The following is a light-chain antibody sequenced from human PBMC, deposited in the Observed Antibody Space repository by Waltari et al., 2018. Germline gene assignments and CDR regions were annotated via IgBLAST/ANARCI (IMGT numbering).Light chain of an antibody. CDR3: HSRDASGVGGS. Sequence: SSELTQDPAVSVAMGQTVRITCQGDSLRSYYASWYQQRPGQAPRLFMYDKNNRPSGVPDRFSGSSSHNTASLTITGAQAEDEASDYCHSRDASGVGGSFGGGTKLTVL. CDR2: DKN. J-gene: IGLJ2*01. CDR1: SLRSYY. V-gene: IGLV3-19*01.